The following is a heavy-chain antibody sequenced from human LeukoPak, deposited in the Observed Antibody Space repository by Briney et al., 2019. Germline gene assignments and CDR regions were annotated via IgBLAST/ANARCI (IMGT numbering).Heavy chain of an antibody. J-gene: IGHJ5*02. CDR2: ISYDGSNK. Sequence: GGSLRLSCSASGFTFSSYAMHWVRQAPGKGLEWVAVISYDGSNKYYAASVKGRFTISRDNSKNTLYLQMNSLRAEDTAVYYCATIVVVPAAHPWGQGTLVTVSS. CDR1: GFTFSSYA. CDR3: ATIVVVPAAHP. V-gene: IGHV3-30*04. D-gene: IGHD2-2*01.